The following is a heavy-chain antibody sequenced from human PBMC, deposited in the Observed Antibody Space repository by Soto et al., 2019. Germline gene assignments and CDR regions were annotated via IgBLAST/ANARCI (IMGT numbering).Heavy chain of an antibody. J-gene: IGHJ5*02. Sequence: QFTLKESGPTLVKPTQTLTLTCTFSGFSLSTSGVGVGWVRQPPGKALEWLGLIYWNDDKRYSPSLKRRLTITKDTSKNQVVRTMTNMDPVDTATYYCAHSRLDGDYVRLVGWFDPWGQGTLVTVSS. CDR3: AHSRLDGDYVRLVGWFDP. D-gene: IGHD4-17*01. CDR1: GFSLSTSGVG. V-gene: IGHV2-5*01. CDR2: IYWNDDK.